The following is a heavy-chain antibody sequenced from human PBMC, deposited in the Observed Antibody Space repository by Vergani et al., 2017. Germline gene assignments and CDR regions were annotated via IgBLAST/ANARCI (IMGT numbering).Heavy chain of an antibody. Sequence: QVQLQESGPGQVKPSQTLSLACSVSGDSISGGAYYWGWIRQSPGKGLEWIGYLYYTGKKYYSPSLRSRLSMSVDTSKNQFSLTLNSVTAADTAVYYCARARGYNYSSLQWGRGTLVTVSS. D-gene: IGHD5-24*01. CDR3: ARARGYNYSSLQ. J-gene: IGHJ4*02. CDR1: GDSISGGAYY. V-gene: IGHV4-30-4*08. CDR2: LYYTGKK.